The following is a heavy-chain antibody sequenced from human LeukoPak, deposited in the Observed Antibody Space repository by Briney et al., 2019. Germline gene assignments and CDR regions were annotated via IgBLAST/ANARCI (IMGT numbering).Heavy chain of an antibody. D-gene: IGHD6-19*01. Sequence: GGSLRLSCAASGFIFSTYAMHWVRQAPGKGLEYVSAISNHGGSTYYANSVKGRFIISRDNSKNTLYLQMGNLRIEDMAVYYCARESATSGWLFDCWGQGTLVTVSS. CDR3: ARESATSGWLFDC. V-gene: IGHV3-64*01. CDR2: ISNHGGST. J-gene: IGHJ4*02. CDR1: GFIFSTYA.